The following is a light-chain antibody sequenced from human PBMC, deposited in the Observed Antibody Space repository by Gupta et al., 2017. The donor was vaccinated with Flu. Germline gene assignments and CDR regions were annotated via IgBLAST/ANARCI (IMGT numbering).Light chain of an antibody. J-gene: IGKJ4*01. Sequence: PAALSLSPGERATRSCRASQSVSSYLAWYRQKPGQAPRLLIYDASNRATGIPARFSGSGSGTDFTLTISSLEPEDFAVYYCQQRRNWPLTFGGGTKVEIK. V-gene: IGKV3-11*01. CDR2: DAS. CDR1: QSVSSY. CDR3: QQRRNWPLT.